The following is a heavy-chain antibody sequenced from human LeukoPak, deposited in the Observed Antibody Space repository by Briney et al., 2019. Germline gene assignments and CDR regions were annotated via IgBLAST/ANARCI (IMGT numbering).Heavy chain of an antibody. CDR1: GDSFSSVDYY. V-gene: IGHV4-39*07. CDR2: IYYSGST. J-gene: IGHJ1*01. CDR3: ARRLYSSSWSASFQH. Sequence: SETLSLTCTVSGDSFSSVDYYWGWIRQPPGKGLEWIGNIYYSGSTYYNPSLKSRVTISVDTSKSQFSLKLSSVTAADTAVYYCARRLYSSSWSASFQHWGQGTLVTVSS. D-gene: IGHD6-13*01.